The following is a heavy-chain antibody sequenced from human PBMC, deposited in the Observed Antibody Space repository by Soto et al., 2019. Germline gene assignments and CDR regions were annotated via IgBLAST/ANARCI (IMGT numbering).Heavy chain of an antibody. V-gene: IGHV3-30-3*01. D-gene: IGHD2-8*02. CDR3: ARDDPGYYSYGMDV. Sequence: QVQLVESGGGVVQPGRSLRLSCAASGFTFSTMHWVRQAPDKGLEWVAVISFDGDKKYYADSVKGRFTISRDNSKNTLYLQMASLRAEDTAVYYCARDDPGYYSYGMDVWGQGTPVTVSS. CDR1: GFTFST. J-gene: IGHJ6*02. CDR2: ISFDGDKK.